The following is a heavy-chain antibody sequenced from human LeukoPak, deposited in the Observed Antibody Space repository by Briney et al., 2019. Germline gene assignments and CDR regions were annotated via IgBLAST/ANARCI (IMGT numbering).Heavy chain of an antibody. CDR3: ARLAVVGDANNDRHYYFDY. CDR2: FYSTGGA. V-gene: IGHV4-59*08. D-gene: IGHD2-15*01. Sequence: AETLSLTCTVSGCSFISYDWSWIRQPPGKGLEWIGYFYSTGGANYHASLKGRVNMSVETSKNHFSLKLSSVTAADTAVSFSARLAVVGDANNDRHYYFDYWGQGTLVTVSS. CDR1: GCSFISYD. J-gene: IGHJ4*02.